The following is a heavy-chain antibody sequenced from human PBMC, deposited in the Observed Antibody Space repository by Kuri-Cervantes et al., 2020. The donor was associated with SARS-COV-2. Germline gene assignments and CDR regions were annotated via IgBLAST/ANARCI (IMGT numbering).Heavy chain of an antibody. CDR1: ETTFPNYD. J-gene: IGHJ4*02. CDR3: ARSVYYDSSGYYEGMDY. CDR2: MNPNSGNT. Sequence: ASVKVSCKAPETTFPNYDINWVRQATGQGLEWMGWMNPNSGNTGYAQKFQGRVTITRNTSISTAYMELSSLRSEDTAVYYCARSVYYDSSGYYEGMDYWGQGTLVTVSS. V-gene: IGHV1-8*01. D-gene: IGHD3-22*01.